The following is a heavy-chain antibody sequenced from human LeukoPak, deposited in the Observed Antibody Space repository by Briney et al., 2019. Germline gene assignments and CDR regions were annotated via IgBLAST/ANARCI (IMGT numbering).Heavy chain of an antibody. CDR3: ARGMGYCSSTSCYGGDYFDY. Sequence: SETLSLTCTVSGGSISSSTYYWGWIRQPPGKGLEWIGSINYSGSTFYNPSLKSRVTISVDTSKNQFSLKLSSVTAADTAVYYCARGMGYCSSTSCYGGDYFDYWGQGTLVTVSS. D-gene: IGHD2-2*01. CDR2: INYSGST. J-gene: IGHJ4*02. CDR1: GGSISSSTYY. V-gene: IGHV4-39*07.